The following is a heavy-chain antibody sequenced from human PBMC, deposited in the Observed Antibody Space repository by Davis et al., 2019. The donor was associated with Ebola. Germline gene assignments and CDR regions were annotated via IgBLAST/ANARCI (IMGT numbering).Heavy chain of an antibody. J-gene: IGHJ4*02. CDR3: ARSLLSYSSSQFDY. D-gene: IGHD6-6*01. Sequence: GESLKISCAASGFTFSSYSMNWVRQAPGKGLEWVSSISSSSSTIYYADSVKGRFTISRDNAKNSLYLQMNSLRDEDTAVYYCARSLLSYSSSQFDYWGQGTLVTVSS. V-gene: IGHV3-48*02. CDR1: GFTFSSYS. CDR2: ISSSSSTI.